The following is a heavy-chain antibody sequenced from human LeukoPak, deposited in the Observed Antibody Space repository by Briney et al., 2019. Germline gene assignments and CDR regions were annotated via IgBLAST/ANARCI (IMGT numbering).Heavy chain of an antibody. J-gene: IGHJ6*03. D-gene: IGHD4-23*01. Sequence: GRSLRLSCTASGFTFGDYAMNWVRQAPGKGLEWVGFIKSKADGGTTEYAASVKGRFMISRDDSKNIAYLQMNSLKTEDTAVYYCTRGRGGLNYYYYMDVWGKGTTVTVSS. V-gene: IGHV3-49*04. CDR3: TRGRGGLNYYYYMDV. CDR2: IKSKADGGTT. CDR1: GFTFGDYA.